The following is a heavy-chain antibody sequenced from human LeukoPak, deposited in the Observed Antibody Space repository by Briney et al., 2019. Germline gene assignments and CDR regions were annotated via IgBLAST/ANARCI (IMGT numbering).Heavy chain of an antibody. CDR1: GGTFSSYA. CDR3: ASTYYYDSSGYSEVDY. V-gene: IGHV1-69*13. CDR2: IIPIFGTA. Sequence: GASVKVSCKASGGTFSSYAISWVRQAPGQGLEWMGGIIPIFGTANYAQKFQGRVTITADESTSTAYMELSSLRSEDTAVYYCASTYYYDSSGYSEVDYWGQGTLVTVSS. D-gene: IGHD3-22*01. J-gene: IGHJ4*02.